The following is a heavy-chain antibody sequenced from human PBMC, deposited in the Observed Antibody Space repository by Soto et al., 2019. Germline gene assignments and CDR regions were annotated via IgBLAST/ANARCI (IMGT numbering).Heavy chain of an antibody. CDR3: AKDVGGDFWSGYYYDYYYGMDV. Sequence: PGGSLRLSCAASGFTFSSYAMSWVRQAPGKGLEWVSAISGSGGSTYYADSVKGRFTISRDNSKNTLYLQMNSLRAEDTAVYYCAKDVGGDFWSGYYYDYYYGMDVWGQGTTVTVSS. J-gene: IGHJ6*02. V-gene: IGHV3-23*01. CDR2: ISGSGGST. CDR1: GFTFSSYA. D-gene: IGHD3-3*01.